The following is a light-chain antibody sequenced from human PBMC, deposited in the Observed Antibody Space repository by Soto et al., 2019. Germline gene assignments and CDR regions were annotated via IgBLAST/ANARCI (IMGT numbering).Light chain of an antibody. CDR2: AAS. Sequence: DIQMTQSPSSLSASVGDRVTITCRASQSISSYLNWYQQKPGKAPKLLIYAASSLQSGVPSRFSGSGSGEVVTLTISILQHEDVANYYYQLSYSTHQTFGQGTKVEIK. V-gene: IGKV1-39*01. CDR3: QLSYSTHQT. J-gene: IGKJ1*01. CDR1: QSISSY.